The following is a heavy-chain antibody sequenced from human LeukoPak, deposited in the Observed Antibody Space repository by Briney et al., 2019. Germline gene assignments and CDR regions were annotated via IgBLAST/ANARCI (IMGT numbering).Heavy chain of an antibody. V-gene: IGHV1-8*01. CDR1: GYTFTSYD. CDR3: ARGHLSGWYIDY. D-gene: IGHD6-19*01. CDR2: MNPNSGNT. Sequence: ASVKVSCKASGYTFTSYDINWVRQATGQGLEWMGWMNPNSGNTGYAQKFQGGVTMTRNTSISTAYMELSSLRSEDTAVYYCARGHLSGWYIDYWGQGTLVTVSS. J-gene: IGHJ4*02.